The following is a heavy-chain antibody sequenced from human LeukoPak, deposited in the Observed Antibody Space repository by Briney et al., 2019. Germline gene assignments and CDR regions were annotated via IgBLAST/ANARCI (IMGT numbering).Heavy chain of an antibody. CDR2: IYYSGST. J-gene: IGHJ5*02. CDR3: ARLRSVRFCSGGSCYPVWWFDP. D-gene: IGHD2-15*01. CDR1: GGSISSYY. Sequence: PETLSLTCTVSGGSISSYYWSWIRQPPGKGLEWIGYIYYSGSTNYNPSLKSRVTISVDTSKNQFSLKLSSVTAADTAVYYCARLRSVRFCSGGSCYPVWWFDPWGQGTLVTVSS. V-gene: IGHV4-59*08.